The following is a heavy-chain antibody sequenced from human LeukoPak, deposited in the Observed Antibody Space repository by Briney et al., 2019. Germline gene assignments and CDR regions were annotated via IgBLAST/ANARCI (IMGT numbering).Heavy chain of an antibody. Sequence: GGSLRLSCAASGFTFSNAWMSWVRQAPGKGLEWVGRIKSKTDGGTTDYAAPVKGRFTISRDDSKNTLYLQMNSLKTEDTAVYYCTTDHRNDFWSGYYELKTFDYWGQGTLVTVSS. CDR2: IKSKTDGGTT. D-gene: IGHD3-3*01. J-gene: IGHJ4*02. V-gene: IGHV3-15*01. CDR3: TTDHRNDFWSGYYELKTFDY. CDR1: GFTFSNAW.